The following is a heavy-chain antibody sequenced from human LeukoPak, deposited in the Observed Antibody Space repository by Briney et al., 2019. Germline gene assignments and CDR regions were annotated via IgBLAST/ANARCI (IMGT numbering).Heavy chain of an antibody. V-gene: IGHV3-23*01. J-gene: IGHJ4*02. CDR1: GFTFNKYD. CDR2: ISASSGGT. Sequence: GGSLRLSCAASGFTFNKYDMTWVRQAPGKGLEWVSVISASSGGTDYADSVKGRFTISRDNSESTLYLQMNSLRAEDTAIYYCAKGGWLDSWGQGTPVTVSS. D-gene: IGHD6-19*01. CDR3: AKGGWLDS.